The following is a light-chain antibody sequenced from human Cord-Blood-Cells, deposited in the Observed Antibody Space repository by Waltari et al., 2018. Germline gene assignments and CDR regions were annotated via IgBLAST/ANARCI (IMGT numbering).Light chain of an antibody. CDR3: QQYNSYLT. V-gene: IGKV1-5*03. CDR1: QSISSW. Sequence: DIQMTQSPSTLSASVGDRVTITCRASQSISSWLAWYQQKPGKAPKLLIYKASSLESGGPSRFSGRGSGTEFTLTSSSLQPDDFATYYCQQYNSYLTFGGGTKVEIK. J-gene: IGKJ4*01. CDR2: KAS.